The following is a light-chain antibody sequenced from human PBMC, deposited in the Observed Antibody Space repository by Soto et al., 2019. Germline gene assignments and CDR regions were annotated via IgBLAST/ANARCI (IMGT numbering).Light chain of an antibody. V-gene: IGKV1-12*01. CDR1: QGISTS. CDR3: QQSYSTPRT. Sequence: DIQMTQSPSSVSASVGDGVTITCRASQGISTSLGWYQQKPGKAPKLLIYAASSLQSGVPSRFSGTGSGTDFTLTISSLQPEDFATYYCQQSYSTPRTFGGGTKVDIK. J-gene: IGKJ4*01. CDR2: AAS.